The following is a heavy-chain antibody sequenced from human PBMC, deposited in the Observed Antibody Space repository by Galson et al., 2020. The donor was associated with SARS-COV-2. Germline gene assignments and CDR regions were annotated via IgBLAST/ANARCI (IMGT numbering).Heavy chain of an antibody. Sequence: SETLSLTCTVSGCSISSGSYYWGWIRQPPGKGLEWIGSIYYIGNTRYNPSLKSRVTISVDTSKNQFSLKLSSLTAADTAVYYCARDPRSGDCCNWFDPWGQGTLVTVSS. CDR3: ARDPRSGDCCNWFDP. CDR2: IYYIGNT. V-gene: IGHV4-39*07. D-gene: IGHD2-21*02. J-gene: IGHJ5*02. CDR1: GCSISSGSYY.